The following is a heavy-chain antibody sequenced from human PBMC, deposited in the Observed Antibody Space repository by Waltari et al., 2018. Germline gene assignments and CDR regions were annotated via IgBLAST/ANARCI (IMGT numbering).Heavy chain of an antibody. Sequence: QVQLVESGGGVVQPGRSLRLSCAASGFTFSSYAMHRVSQAPGQGLEWVAVISYDGSNKYYADSVKGRFTISRDNSKNTLYLQMNSLRAEDTAVYYCARGSRSGWRYYYYYGMDVWGQGTTVTVSS. J-gene: IGHJ6*02. D-gene: IGHD6-19*01. V-gene: IGHV3-30-3*01. CDR1: GFTFSSYA. CDR2: ISYDGSNK. CDR3: ARGSRSGWRYYYYYGMDV.